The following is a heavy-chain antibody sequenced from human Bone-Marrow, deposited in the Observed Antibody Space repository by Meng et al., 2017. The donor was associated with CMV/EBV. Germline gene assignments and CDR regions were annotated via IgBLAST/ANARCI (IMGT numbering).Heavy chain of an antibody. V-gene: IGHV1-18*01. J-gene: IGHJ6*02. D-gene: IGHD5-18*01. CDR2: ISAYNGNT. CDR3: ARDRLGYSYGAAYYYGMDV. CDR1: GYTFTSYG. Sequence: ASVKVSCKASGYTFTSYGISWVRQAPGQGLEWMGWISAYNGNTNYAQKLQGRVTMTTDTSTSTAYMELRSLRSDDTAVYYCARDRLGYSYGAAYYYGMDVWDQGTTVTVSS.